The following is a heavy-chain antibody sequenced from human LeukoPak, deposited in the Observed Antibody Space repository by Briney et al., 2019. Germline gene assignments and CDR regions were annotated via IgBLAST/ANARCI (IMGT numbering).Heavy chain of an antibody. D-gene: IGHD3-3*01. J-gene: IGHJ4*02. Sequence: ASVKVSCKASGYTFTSYYMHWVRQAPGQGLEWMGITNPSGGSTSYAQKFQGRVTMTRNTSISTAYMELSSLRSEDTAVYYCARGYYDFWSGTLDYWGQGTLVTVSS. CDR3: ARGYYDFWSGTLDY. V-gene: IGHV1-46*01. CDR2: TNPSGGST. CDR1: GYTFTSYY.